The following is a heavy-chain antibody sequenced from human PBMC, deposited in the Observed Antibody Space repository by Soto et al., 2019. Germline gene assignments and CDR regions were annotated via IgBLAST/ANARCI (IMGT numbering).Heavy chain of an antibody. V-gene: IGHV3-23*01. D-gene: IGHD6-6*01. J-gene: IGHJ6*04. CDR3: AKDRPTTSSSKMDV. CDR2: ISGGGDGT. Sequence: GGPLRLSCAASGFTFSTFAMSWVRQAPGKGLEWVSTISGGGDGTYYADSVKGRFTISRDNSKNTMYLQMDSLRAEDTAVYYCAKDRPTTSSSKMDVWGKGTTVTVSS. CDR1: GFTFSTFA.